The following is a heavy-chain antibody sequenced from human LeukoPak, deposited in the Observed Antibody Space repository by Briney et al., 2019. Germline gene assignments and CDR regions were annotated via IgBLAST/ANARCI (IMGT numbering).Heavy chain of an antibody. CDR3: AREFGHNRWYFDY. CDR2: VSADGRTQ. Sequence: GGSLRLSCAASGFTFRTYSIHWVRQAPGKGLEWVTVVSADGRTQLYSDSVKGRFTVSRDNSLNTLHLQMNSPKTEDTAVYYCAREFGHNRWYFDYWGQGALVTVSS. J-gene: IGHJ4*02. CDR1: GFTFRTYS. D-gene: IGHD5-24*01. V-gene: IGHV3-30*03.